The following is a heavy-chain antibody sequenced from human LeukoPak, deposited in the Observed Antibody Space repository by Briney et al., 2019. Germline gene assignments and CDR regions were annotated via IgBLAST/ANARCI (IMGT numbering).Heavy chain of an antibody. D-gene: IGHD5-18*01. CDR1: GGSISSYY. Sequence: SSETLSLTCTVSGGSISSYYWSWIRQPPGKGLEWIGEINHSGSTNYNPSLKSRVTISVDTSKNQFSLKLSSVTAADTAVYYCAGGYSYGLNYFDYWGQGALVTVSS. CDR3: AGGYSYGLNYFDY. V-gene: IGHV4-34*01. J-gene: IGHJ4*02. CDR2: INHSGST.